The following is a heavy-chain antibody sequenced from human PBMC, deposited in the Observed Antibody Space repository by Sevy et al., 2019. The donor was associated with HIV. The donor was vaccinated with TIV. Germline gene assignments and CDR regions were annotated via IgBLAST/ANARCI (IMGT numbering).Heavy chain of an antibody. D-gene: IGHD2-21*01. CDR2: IQYDGSNK. J-gene: IGHJ4*02. V-gene: IGHV3-30*02. Sequence: GGSLRLSCAASGFSFSSYGMHWVRQAPGKGLEWMSYIQYDGSNKDYADSVKGRFTISRDNSKNTLYLQMNSLGVEERAVFYCVKEGGGEGGDHWGQGTLVTVSS. CDR1: GFSFSSYG. CDR3: VKEGGGEGGDH.